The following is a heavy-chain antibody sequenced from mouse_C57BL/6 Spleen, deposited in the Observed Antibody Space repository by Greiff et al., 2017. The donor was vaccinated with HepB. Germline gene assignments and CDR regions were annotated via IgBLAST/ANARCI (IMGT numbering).Heavy chain of an antibody. V-gene: IGHV1-50*01. Sequence: QVQLQQSGAELVKPGASVKLSCKASGYTFTSYWMQWVKQRPGQGLEWIGEIDPSDSYTNYNQKFKGKATLTVDTSSSTAYMQLSSLTSEDSAVYYCARRSSGYSAMDYWGQGTSVTVSS. D-gene: IGHD3-2*02. CDR1: GYTFTSYW. CDR3: ARRSSGYSAMDY. J-gene: IGHJ4*01. CDR2: IDPSDSYT.